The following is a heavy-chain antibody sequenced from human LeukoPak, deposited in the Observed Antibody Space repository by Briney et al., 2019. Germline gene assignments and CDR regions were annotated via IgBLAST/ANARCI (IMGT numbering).Heavy chain of an antibody. Sequence: PGGSLRLSCAASGFTFSSYAMSWVRQAPGKGLEWVSAISGSGGSTYYADSVKGRFTISRDNSKNTLYLQMNSLRAEDTAVYYCAKEHYPTVGYSSSWYTGGQVDFDYWGQGTLSPSPQ. V-gene: IGHV3-23*01. D-gene: IGHD6-13*01. J-gene: IGHJ4*02. CDR3: AKEHYPTVGYSSSWYTGGQVDFDY. CDR2: ISGSGGST. CDR1: GFTFSSYA.